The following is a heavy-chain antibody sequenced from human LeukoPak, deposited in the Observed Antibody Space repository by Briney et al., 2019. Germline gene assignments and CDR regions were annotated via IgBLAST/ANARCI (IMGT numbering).Heavy chain of an antibody. CDR2: INSDGSST. V-gene: IGHV3-74*03. D-gene: IGHD3-10*01. Sequence: GGSLRLSCAASGFTFSSYWMHWVRQAPGKGLVWVSRINSDGSSTTYADSVKGRFTISRDNAKKTLYLQMDSLRAEETAVYYCARSRGVISPLDYWGQGTLVTVSS. CDR3: ARSRGVISPLDY. J-gene: IGHJ4*02. CDR1: GFTFSSYW.